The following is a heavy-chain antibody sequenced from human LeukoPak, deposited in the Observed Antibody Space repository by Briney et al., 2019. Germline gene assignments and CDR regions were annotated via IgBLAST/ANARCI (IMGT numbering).Heavy chain of an antibody. V-gene: IGHV3-7*01. D-gene: IGHD4-17*01. Sequence: GGSLRLSCVASGFTFSNYWMSWVRQAPGKGLEWVANIKQDGSEKDYVDSVKGRFTISRDNAKNSLYLQMNSLRAGDTTVYYCARDSSDYYRGLFDCWGQGVLVSVSS. CDR2: IKQDGSEK. CDR3: ARDSSDYYRGLFDC. CDR1: GFTFSNYW. J-gene: IGHJ4*02.